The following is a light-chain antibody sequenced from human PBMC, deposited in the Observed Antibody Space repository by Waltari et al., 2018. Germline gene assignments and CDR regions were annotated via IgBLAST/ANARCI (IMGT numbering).Light chain of an antibody. CDR1: QTVSSS. V-gene: IGKV3-11*01. CDR2: DAS. CDR3: QQRFTWPRT. Sequence: EIVLTQSPATLSLSPGEKATLSCRASQTVSSSLARYQQKRGQAPRLPIYDASNRATGIPARFSGSGSGTDFTLTISSLEPDDFAVYYCQQRFTWPRTFGQGTKLEIK. J-gene: IGKJ2*01.